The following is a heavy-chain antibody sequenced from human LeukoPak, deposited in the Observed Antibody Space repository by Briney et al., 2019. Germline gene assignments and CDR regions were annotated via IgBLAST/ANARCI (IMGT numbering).Heavy chain of an antibody. CDR2: IIPIFGTA. J-gene: IGHJ3*02. CDR1: GGTFSSYA. D-gene: IGHD2-2*02. Sequence: SVKVSCKASGGTFSSYAISWVRQAPGQGLEWMGGIIPIFGTANYAQKFQGRVTITTDESTSTAYMELSSLRSEDTAVYYCARGSGYCSSTSCYTNAFDIWGQGTMVTVSS. V-gene: IGHV1-69*05. CDR3: ARGSGYCSSTSCYTNAFDI.